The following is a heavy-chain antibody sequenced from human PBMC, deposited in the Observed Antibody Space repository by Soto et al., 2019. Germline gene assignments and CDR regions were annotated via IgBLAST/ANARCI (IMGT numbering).Heavy chain of an antibody. J-gene: IGHJ4*02. Sequence: GGSLRLSCAASGFTFSSYWMHWVRQAPGEGLVWVSRINTDGSGTSYADSVKGRFTISRDNAKNTLYLQMNSLRAEDTAVYYCARTGYYYDTSGYDFDYWGQGTLVTVSS. CDR3: ARTGYYYDTSGYDFDY. V-gene: IGHV3-74*01. CDR1: GFTFSSYW. D-gene: IGHD3-22*01. CDR2: INTDGSGT.